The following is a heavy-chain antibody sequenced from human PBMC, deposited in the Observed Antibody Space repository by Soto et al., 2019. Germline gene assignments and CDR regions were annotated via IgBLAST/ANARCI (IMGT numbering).Heavy chain of an antibody. V-gene: IGHV3-23*01. J-gene: IGHJ5*02. Sequence: EVQLLESGGGLVQPGGSLRLSCAASGFTFSSYAMSCVRQAPGKWLAWVSAISGSGGSTSYADSVKGRFTISRDNSNNTLYLQMTCLRAEDTAGYYCAKERLPRGSNWFDPCVQGTLVTVSS. CDR1: GFTFSSYA. D-gene: IGHD1-26*01. CDR3: AKERLPRGSNWFDP. CDR2: ISGSGGST.